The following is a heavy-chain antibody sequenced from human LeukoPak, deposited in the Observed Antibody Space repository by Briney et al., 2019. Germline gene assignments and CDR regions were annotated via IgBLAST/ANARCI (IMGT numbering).Heavy chain of an antibody. CDR2: IDSSSATT. CDR3: AGSTVWSGIFQY. CDR1: GFTFSSYS. V-gene: IGHV3-48*01. Sequence: RGSLRLSCAASGFTFSSYSMNWVRQAPGKGLEWVSYIDSSSATTYYADSVKGRFIISRDNAKNSLFLQINSLRAEDAAVYYCAGSTVWSGIFQYWGQGTLVTVSS. J-gene: IGHJ1*01. D-gene: IGHD3-3*01.